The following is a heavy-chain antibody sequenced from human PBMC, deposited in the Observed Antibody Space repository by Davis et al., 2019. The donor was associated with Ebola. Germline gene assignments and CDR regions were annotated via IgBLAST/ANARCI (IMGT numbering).Heavy chain of an antibody. J-gene: IGHJ4*02. CDR1: VITFSSYA. Sequence: GGSLRLSCADSVITFSSYAMTWVRQAPGKGLEWVSAISGSGGNTYYADSVKGRFTISRDNSKNTLYLQMNSLRAEDTAVYYCARASPYCSSTSCYVGGYWGQGTLVTVSS. V-gene: IGHV3-23*01. D-gene: IGHD2-2*01. CDR3: ARASPYCSSTSCYVGGY. CDR2: ISGSGGNT.